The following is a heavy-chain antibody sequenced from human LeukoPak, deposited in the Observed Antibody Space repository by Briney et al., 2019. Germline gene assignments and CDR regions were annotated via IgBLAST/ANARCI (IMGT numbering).Heavy chain of an antibody. J-gene: IGHJ4*02. CDR3: ARPYSSGWAFDY. Sequence: SETLSLTCTVSGGSISSSSYYWGWIRQPPGKGLEWIGSIYYSGSTYYNPSLKSRVTISVDTSKNQFSLKLSSVPAADTAVYYCARPYSSGWAFDYWGQGTLVTVSS. V-gene: IGHV4-39*07. CDR2: IYYSGST. CDR1: GGSISSSSYY. D-gene: IGHD6-19*01.